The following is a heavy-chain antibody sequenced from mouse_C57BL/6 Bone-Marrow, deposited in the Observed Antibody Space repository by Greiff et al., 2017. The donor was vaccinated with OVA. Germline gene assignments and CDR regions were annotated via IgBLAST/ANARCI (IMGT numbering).Heavy chain of an antibody. J-gene: IGHJ2*01. V-gene: IGHV6-3*01. CDR3: TSDYYGKDY. Sequence: EVQLQESGGGLVQPGGSMKLSCVASGFTFSNYWMNWVRQSPEKGLEWVAQIRLKSDNYATHYAESVEGRFTISRDDSKSSVYLQMNNLRAEDTGIYYCTSDYYGKDYWGQGTTLTVSS. D-gene: IGHD1-1*01. CDR1: GFTFSNYW. CDR2: IRLKSDNYAT.